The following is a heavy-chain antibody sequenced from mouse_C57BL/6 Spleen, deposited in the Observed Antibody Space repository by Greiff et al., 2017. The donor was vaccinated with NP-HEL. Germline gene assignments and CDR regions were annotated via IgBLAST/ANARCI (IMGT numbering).Heavy chain of an antibody. V-gene: IGHV1-80*01. D-gene: IGHD1-1*01. J-gene: IGHJ3*01. CDR1: GYAFSSYW. CDR3: ARGEGSSYGFAY. Sequence: VQLQQSGAELVKPGASVKISCKASGYAFSSYWMNWVKQRPGKGLEWIGQIYPGDGDTTYNGKFKGKATLTADKSSSTAYMQLRSLTSEDSAVYFCARGEGSSYGFAYWGQGTLVTVSA. CDR2: IYPGDGDT.